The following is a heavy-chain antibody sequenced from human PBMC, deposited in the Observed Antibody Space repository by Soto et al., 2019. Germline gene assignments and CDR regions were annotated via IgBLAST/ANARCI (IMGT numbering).Heavy chain of an antibody. V-gene: IGHV1-69*13. Sequence: ASVKLSCTASGVTFSSYAISWVRQAPGQGLEWMGGIIPIFGTANYAQKFQGRVTITADESTSTAYMELSSLRSEDTAGYYCARDTAMDPNDAAESWGQGTMVTV. CDR3: ARDTAMDPNDAAES. CDR1: GVTFSSYA. CDR2: IIPIFGTA. D-gene: IGHD5-18*01. J-gene: IGHJ3*02.